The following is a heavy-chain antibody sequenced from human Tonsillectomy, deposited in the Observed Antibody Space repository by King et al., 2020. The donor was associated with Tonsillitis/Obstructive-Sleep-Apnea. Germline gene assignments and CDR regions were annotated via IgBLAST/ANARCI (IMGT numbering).Heavy chain of an antibody. V-gene: IGHV3-33*01. D-gene: IGHD2-2*01. CDR2: IWYDGSNK. CDR3: ARGDCSSTSCYHADY. Sequence: VQLVESGGGVVQPERSLRLSSAASGFTFSSYGMHWVRQAPGKGLEWVAVIWYDGSNKYYADSVKGRFTISRDNSRNTLYLQMNSLRAEDTAVYYCARGDCSSTSCYHADYWGQGTLVTVSS. J-gene: IGHJ4*02. CDR1: GFTFSSYG.